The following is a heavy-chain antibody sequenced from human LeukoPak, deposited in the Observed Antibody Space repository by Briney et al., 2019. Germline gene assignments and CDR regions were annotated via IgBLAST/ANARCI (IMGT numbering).Heavy chain of an antibody. CDR2: ISHDGSNT. CDR1: GFTFSRSA. CDR3: AKEMKPWMHFDY. V-gene: IGHV3-30*18. D-gene: IGHD5-12*01. J-gene: IGHJ4*02. Sequence: GGSLRLSCAASGFTFSRSAVHWVRQAPGKGLEWVAVISHDGSNTDYTDSVKGRFTISRDNSKNTLYLQMNSLRAEDKAVYYCAKEMKPWMHFDYWGQGTLVTVSS.